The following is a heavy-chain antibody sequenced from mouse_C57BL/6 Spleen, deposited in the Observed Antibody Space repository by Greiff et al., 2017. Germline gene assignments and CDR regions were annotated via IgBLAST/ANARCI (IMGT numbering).Heavy chain of an antibody. CDR1: GYSITSGYY. CDR3: ARGTRRGDFDY. CDR2: ISYDGSN. V-gene: IGHV3-6*01. Sequence: EVQLVESGPGLVKPSQSLSLTCSVTGYSITSGYYWNWIRQFPGNKLEWMGYISYDGSNNYNPSLKNRISITRDTSKNQFFLKLNSVTTEDTATYYCARGTRRGDFDYWGQGTTLTVSS. J-gene: IGHJ2*01. D-gene: IGHD2-12*01.